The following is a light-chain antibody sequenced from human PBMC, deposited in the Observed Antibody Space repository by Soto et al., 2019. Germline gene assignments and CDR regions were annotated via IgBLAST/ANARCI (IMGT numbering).Light chain of an antibody. CDR1: QSVSSSY. Sequence: EIVLTQSPGTLSLSPGERATLSCRASQSVSSSYLAWYQQKPGQAPRLLIYGASSRATGIPDRFSGSGSGTNFTLAISRLEPEDFAVYYCKQWVTFGQGTKVDIK. J-gene: IGKJ1*01. CDR2: GAS. V-gene: IGKV3-20*01. CDR3: KQWVT.